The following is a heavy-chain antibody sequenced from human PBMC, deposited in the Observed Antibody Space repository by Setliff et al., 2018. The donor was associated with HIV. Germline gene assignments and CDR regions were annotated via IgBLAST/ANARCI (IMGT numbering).Heavy chain of an antibody. CDR2: ILSTGERT. D-gene: IGHD5-12*01. CDR3: AKELVASGHGYLDA. Sequence: HPGGSLRLSCAASGFTFRNYAMSWVRQAPGEGLEWVSAILSTGERTFYADSVKGRFTISRDNSKNTVYLQINSLRAEDTAEYYCAKELVASGHGYLDAWGRGILVTVSS. J-gene: IGHJ5*02. V-gene: IGHV3-23*01. CDR1: GFTFRNYA.